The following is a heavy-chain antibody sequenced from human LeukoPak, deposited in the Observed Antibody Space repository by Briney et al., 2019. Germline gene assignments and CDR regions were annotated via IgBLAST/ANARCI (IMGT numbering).Heavy chain of an antibody. V-gene: IGHV4-34*01. J-gene: IGHJ5*02. CDR2: INHSGST. CDR1: GGSFNSFY. CDR3: ARASSYNSVTRYDPAWFGP. Sequence: PSETLSLTCAVYGGSFNSFYWSWIRQPPGKGLEWIGEINHSGSTNYNPSLKSRVTISIDTSKKQFSLKVTSVTAADTAVYYCARASSYNSVTRYDPAWFGPWGQGTLVTVSS. D-gene: IGHD3-10*01.